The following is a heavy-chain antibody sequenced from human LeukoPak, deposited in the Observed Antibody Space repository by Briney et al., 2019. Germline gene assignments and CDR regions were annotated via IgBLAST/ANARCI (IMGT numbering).Heavy chain of an antibody. CDR2: ISPYNGNT. D-gene: IGHD6-13*01. CDR1: GYTFTSYG. V-gene: IGHV1-18*01. J-gene: IGHJ4*02. CDR3: ARSDAGQQLVLTLDY. Sequence: ASVKVSCKASGYTFTSYGISWVRQAPGQGLEWMRWISPYNGNTNYAQKLQGRVTMTRDTSISTAYMELSRLRSDDTAVYYCARSDAGQQLVLTLDYWGQGTLVTVSS.